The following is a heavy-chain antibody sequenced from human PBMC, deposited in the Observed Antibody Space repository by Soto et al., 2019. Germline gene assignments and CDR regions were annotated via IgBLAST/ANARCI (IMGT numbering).Heavy chain of an antibody. J-gene: IGHJ6*02. CDR3: ARDRRYYGSGSPTYGMDV. V-gene: IGHV3-48*02. CDR2: ISSSSSTI. D-gene: IGHD3-10*01. CDR1: GFTFSSYS. Sequence: LRLSCAASGFTFSSYSMNWVRQAPGKGLEWVSYISSSSSTIYYADSVKGRFTISRDNAKNSLYLQMNSLRDEDTAVYYCARDRRYYGSGSPTYGMDVWGQGTTVTVSS.